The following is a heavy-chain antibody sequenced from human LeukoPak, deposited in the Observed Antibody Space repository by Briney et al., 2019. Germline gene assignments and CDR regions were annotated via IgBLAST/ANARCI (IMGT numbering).Heavy chain of an antibody. V-gene: IGHV1-2*02. Sequence: ASVKVSCKASGYTFTTSMHWVRQAPGQGLEWMGWINPNSGGTNYAQNFQGRVTMTRDTSINTAYMELSRLRSDDTAVYFRARDSGLDYWGQGTLVTVSS. CDR3: ARDSGLDY. CDR2: INPNSGGT. D-gene: IGHD2-15*01. CDR1: GYTFTTS. J-gene: IGHJ4*02.